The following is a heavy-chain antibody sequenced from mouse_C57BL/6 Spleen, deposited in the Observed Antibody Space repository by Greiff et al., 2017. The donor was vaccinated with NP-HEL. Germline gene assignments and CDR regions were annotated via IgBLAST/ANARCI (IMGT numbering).Heavy chain of an antibody. D-gene: IGHD2-4*01. CDR2: IDPSDSYT. J-gene: IGHJ3*01. V-gene: IGHV1-69*01. CDR1: GYTFTSYW. Sequence: QVQLQQPGAELVMPGASVKLSCKASGYTFTSYWMHWVKQRPGQGLEWIGEIDPSDSYTNYNQKFKGKSTLTVDKSSSTAYMQLSSLTSEDSAVYYCARKGYDYDAAWFAYWGQGTLVTVSA. CDR3: ARKGYDYDAAWFAY.